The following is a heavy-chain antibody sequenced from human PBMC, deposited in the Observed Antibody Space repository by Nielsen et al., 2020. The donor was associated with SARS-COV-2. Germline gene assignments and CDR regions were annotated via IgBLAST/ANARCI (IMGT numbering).Heavy chain of an antibody. J-gene: IGHJ6*02. CDR3: ARDFGYDFWDYYGMDV. V-gene: IGHV3-7*01. CDR2: IKQDGSEK. Sequence: GESLKISCAASGFTFSSYWMSWVRQAPGKGLEWVANIKQDGSEKYYVDSVKGRFTISRDNAKNSLYLQMNSLRAEDTAVYYCARDFGYDFWDYYGMDVWGQGTTVTVSS. D-gene: IGHD3-3*01. CDR1: GFTFSSYW.